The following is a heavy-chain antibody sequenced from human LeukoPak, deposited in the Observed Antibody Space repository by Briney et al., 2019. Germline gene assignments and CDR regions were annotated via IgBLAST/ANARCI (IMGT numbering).Heavy chain of an antibody. CDR3: ARFRDRYCSGGSCYLDWYFDL. D-gene: IGHD2-15*01. CDR2: IYYSGST. J-gene: IGHJ2*01. CDR1: GGSISSYY. V-gene: IGHV4-59*08. Sequence: SETLSLTCTVSGGSISSYYWSWIRQPPGKGLEWIGYIYYSGSTNYNPSLKSRVTISVDTSKSQFSLKLSSVTAADTAVYYCARFRDRYCSGGSCYLDWYFDLWGRGTLVTVSS.